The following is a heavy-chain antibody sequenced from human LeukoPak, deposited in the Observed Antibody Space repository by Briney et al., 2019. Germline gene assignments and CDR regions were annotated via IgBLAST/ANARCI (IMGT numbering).Heavy chain of an antibody. V-gene: IGHV3-66*02. Sequence: GGSLRLSCAASGLTVSSNYMSWVRQAPGKGLEWVSVIYSGGSTYYADSVKGRFTISRDDSKNTLYLQMNSLRAEDTAVYYCARDRQYNWNYGSYWGQGTLVTVSS. J-gene: IGHJ4*02. D-gene: IGHD1-7*01. CDR2: IYSGGST. CDR3: ARDRQYNWNYGSY. CDR1: GLTVSSNY.